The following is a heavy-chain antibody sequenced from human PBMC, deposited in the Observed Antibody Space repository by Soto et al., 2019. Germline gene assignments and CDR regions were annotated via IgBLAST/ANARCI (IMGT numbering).Heavy chain of an antibody. D-gene: IGHD6-19*01. CDR1: GYTFTSYG. V-gene: IGHV1-18*01. Sequence: ASVKVSCKASGYTFTSYGISWVRQAPGQGLEWMGWISAYNGNTNYAQKLQGRVTMTTDTSTSTAYMELRSLRSDDTAVYYCARLNGQQWLLNWFDPWGQGTLVTVST. J-gene: IGHJ5*02. CDR3: ARLNGQQWLLNWFDP. CDR2: ISAYNGNT.